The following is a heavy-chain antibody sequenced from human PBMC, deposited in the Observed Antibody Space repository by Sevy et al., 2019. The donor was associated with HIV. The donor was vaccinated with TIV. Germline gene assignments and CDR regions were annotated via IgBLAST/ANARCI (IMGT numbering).Heavy chain of an antibody. Sequence: GGSLRISCVASGFTFRNAWMTWVRQVPGKGLEWVGRIVNDPDGGKTDYAAPVKGRFIITRDDSKNTLYLQMNSLKTEDTAVYYCSTDIVVQSGYSYDFSRINPDFSHNSGADVWGQGTTVTVSS. CDR3: STDIVVQSGYSYDFSRINPDFSHNSGADV. D-gene: IGHD5-18*01. CDR2: IVNDPDGGKT. J-gene: IGHJ6*02. V-gene: IGHV3-15*04. CDR1: GFTFRNAW.